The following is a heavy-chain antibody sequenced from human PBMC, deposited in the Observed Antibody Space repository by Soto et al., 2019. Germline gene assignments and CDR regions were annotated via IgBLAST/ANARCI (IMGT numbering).Heavy chain of an antibody. V-gene: IGHV4-59*08. CDR3: ARFSGSYNDRYFDC. Sequence: SETLSLTCTVSGGSISHPYWSWVRLSPGKGLEWIGYIHYGGATTYNPSLKSRVTMSLGTPKNHFYLNLKSVTAADTAVYYCARFSGSYNDRYFDCWGQGTLVTVSS. CDR1: GGSISHPY. D-gene: IGHD1-26*01. CDR2: IHYGGAT. J-gene: IGHJ4*02.